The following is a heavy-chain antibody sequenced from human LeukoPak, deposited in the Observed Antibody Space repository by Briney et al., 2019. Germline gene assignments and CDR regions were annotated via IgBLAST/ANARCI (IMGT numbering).Heavy chain of an antibody. V-gene: IGHV3-48*03. J-gene: IGHJ4*02. Sequence: PGGSLRLSCAASGFTFSSYEMNWVRQAPGKGLEGVSYISSSGSTIYYADSVKGRFTISRDNAKNSLYLQMNSLRAEDTAVYYCARGSTTGTFDYWGQGTLVTVSS. CDR2: ISSSGSTI. CDR1: GFTFSSYE. CDR3: ARGSTTGTFDY. D-gene: IGHD1-1*01.